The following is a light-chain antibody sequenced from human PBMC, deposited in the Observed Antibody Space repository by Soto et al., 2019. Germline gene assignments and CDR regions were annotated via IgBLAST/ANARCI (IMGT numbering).Light chain of an antibody. Sequence: DIQMTQSPSTLSVSVGDRVTITCRASQSVYTYLAWYQRKPGEAPNLLIYRASNLRNGVPSRFSGSGSGTEFTLAISSLQPDDFATYYCQQYRDYPFTFGQGTKLEIK. J-gene: IGKJ2*01. CDR1: QSVYTY. CDR2: RAS. V-gene: IGKV1-5*03. CDR3: QQYRDYPFT.